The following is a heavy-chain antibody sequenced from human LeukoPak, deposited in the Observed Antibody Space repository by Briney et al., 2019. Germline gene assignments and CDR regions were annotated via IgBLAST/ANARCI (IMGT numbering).Heavy chain of an antibody. CDR1: GYSFTSYW. V-gene: IGHV5-51*01. J-gene: IGHJ4*02. Sequence: GESLKISCTGSGYSFTSYWIGWVRQMPGKGLEWMGIIYPGDSDTRYSPSFQGQVTTSADKSISTAYLQWSSLKASDTAMYYCARLAVEMATITDEVFDYWGQGTLVTVSS. D-gene: IGHD5-12*01. CDR3: ARLAVEMATITDEVFDY. CDR2: IYPGDSDT.